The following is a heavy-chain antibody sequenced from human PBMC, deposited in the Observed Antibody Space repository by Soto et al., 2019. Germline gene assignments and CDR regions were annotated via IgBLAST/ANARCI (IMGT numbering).Heavy chain of an antibody. J-gene: IGHJ4*02. CDR2: IYWDDDK. CDR3: AHRPIYGSGSHCDY. CDR1: GFSLSTRGVG. D-gene: IGHD3-10*01. Sequence: QITLKESGPTLVKPTQTLTLTCTFSGFSLSTRGVGVGWLRQPPGKALEWLALIYWDDDKRYSPSLNSRLTITMDTSKNQMVLTMTNMDPVDTAAYYCAHRPIYGSGSHCDYWGQGTLVTVSS. V-gene: IGHV2-5*02.